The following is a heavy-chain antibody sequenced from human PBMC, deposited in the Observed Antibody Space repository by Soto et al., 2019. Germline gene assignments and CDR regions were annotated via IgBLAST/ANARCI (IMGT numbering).Heavy chain of an antibody. V-gene: IGHV4-59*08. CDR3: ARRYGWAFDI. D-gene: IGHD2-8*02. Sequence: QVQLQESGPGLVKPSETLSLTCTVSGGSISSYYWSWIRQPPGKGLEWIGYIYYSGSTNNNPSLKCRVAIPVATSKNQFSLKLSSVTAADTAVYYCARRYGWAFDIWGQGTMVTVSS. CDR2: IYYSGST. CDR1: GGSISSYY. J-gene: IGHJ3*02.